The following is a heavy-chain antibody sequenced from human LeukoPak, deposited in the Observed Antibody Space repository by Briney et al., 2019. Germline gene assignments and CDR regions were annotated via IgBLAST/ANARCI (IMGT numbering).Heavy chain of an antibody. Sequence: GGSLRLSCAASGFTFSSYWMHWVRQAPGKGLVWVSRINSDGSSTSYAGSVKGRFTISRDNAKNTLYLQMNSLRAEDTAVYYCARGEYDYVWGSYPQSDYWGQGTLVTVSS. CDR1: GFTFSSYW. J-gene: IGHJ4*02. V-gene: IGHV3-74*01. CDR2: INSDGSST. CDR3: ARGEYDYVWGSYPQSDY. D-gene: IGHD3-16*02.